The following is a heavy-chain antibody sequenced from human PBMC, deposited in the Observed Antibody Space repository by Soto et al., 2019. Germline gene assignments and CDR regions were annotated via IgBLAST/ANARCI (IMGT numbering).Heavy chain of an antibody. CDR2: STHTGNT. J-gene: IGHJ4*02. CDR1: GYAFPHYV. CDR3: ARSGEHPLDY. V-gene: IGHV1-18*01. D-gene: IGHD1-26*01. Sequence: QVRLVQSGPEVKKPGASVKVSCKTSGYAFPHYVINWVRQAPGHGLEWMGFSTHTGNTNHAQNFQGRVVLTTDTSTSTAYMEVTSLRSDDTAVYYCARSGEHPLDYWGQGTPVTVSS.